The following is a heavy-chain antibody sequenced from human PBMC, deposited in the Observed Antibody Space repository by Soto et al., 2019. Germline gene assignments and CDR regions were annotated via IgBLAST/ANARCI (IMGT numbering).Heavy chain of an antibody. CDR1: GGSISSGDYY. D-gene: IGHD1-26*01. CDR3: ARERSPLPQYFDY. CDR2: IYYSGST. J-gene: IGHJ4*02. Sequence: TSETLSLTCTVSGGSISSGDYYWSWIRQPPGKGLEWIGYIYYSGSTYYNPSLKSRVTISVDTSKNQFSLKLSSVTAADTAEYYCARERSPLPQYFDYWGQGTLFTVSS. V-gene: IGHV4-30-4*01.